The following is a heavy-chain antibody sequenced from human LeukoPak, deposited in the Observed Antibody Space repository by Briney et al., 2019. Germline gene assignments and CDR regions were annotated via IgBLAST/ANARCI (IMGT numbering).Heavy chain of an antibody. CDR1: GGTFSSYA. V-gene: IGHV1-69*13. D-gene: IGHD1-26*01. Sequence: SVKVSCKASGGTFSSYAISWVRQTPGQGLEWMAGIIPIFGTANYAQKFQGRVTITADESTSTAYMELSSLRSEDTAVYYCARVRRKWELPEFDPWGQGTLVTVSS. J-gene: IGHJ5*02. CDR2: IIPIFGTA. CDR3: ARVRRKWELPEFDP.